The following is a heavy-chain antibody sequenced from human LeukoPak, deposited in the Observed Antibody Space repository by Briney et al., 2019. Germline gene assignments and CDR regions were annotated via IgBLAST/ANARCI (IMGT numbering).Heavy chain of an antibody. CDR3: AKDGALSTSWYFYCDY. CDR1: GGSINSYY. D-gene: IGHD2-2*01. J-gene: IGHJ4*02. CDR2: IYYSGST. V-gene: IGHV4-59*01. Sequence: SETLSLTCTVSGGSINSYYWSWIRQPPGKGLQWIGYIYYSGSTNYNPSLKSRVTISVDTSKNQFSLKLSSVTAADTAVYYCAKDGALSTSWYFYCDYWGQGTLVTVSS.